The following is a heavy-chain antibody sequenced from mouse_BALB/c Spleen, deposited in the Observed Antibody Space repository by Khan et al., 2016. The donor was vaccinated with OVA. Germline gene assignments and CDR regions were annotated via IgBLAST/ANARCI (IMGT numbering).Heavy chain of an antibody. Sequence: VQLKESGPELVKPGASVRISCKASGYSLTGYFMNWVMQSHGKSLEWIGRINPHIGETLYNQKFKDKATLTVDESSSTVHMELRSLASEDSAIYYCARTYGSDFDCWGQGTTLTVSS. J-gene: IGHJ2*01. D-gene: IGHD1-1*01. CDR2: INPHIGET. CDR1: GYSLTGYF. CDR3: ARTYGSDFDC. V-gene: IGHV1-20*02.